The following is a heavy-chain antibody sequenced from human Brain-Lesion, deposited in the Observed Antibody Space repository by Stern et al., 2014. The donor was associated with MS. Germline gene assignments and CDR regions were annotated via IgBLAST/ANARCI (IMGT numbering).Heavy chain of an antibody. J-gene: IGHJ4*02. CDR3: ARGAGVFDS. Sequence: QVQLVQSGPGLVKPSETLSLTCTVSGGSIGRSSYYWGWIRQPPGKGLEWIGNIFYTGSTFYDPSLKSRVTISVDTSNNHSPLSLTSVTAADTAVYYCARGAGVFDSWGQGTLVTVSP. V-gene: IGHV4-39*02. CDR1: GGSIGRSSYY. D-gene: IGHD6-19*01. CDR2: IFYTGST.